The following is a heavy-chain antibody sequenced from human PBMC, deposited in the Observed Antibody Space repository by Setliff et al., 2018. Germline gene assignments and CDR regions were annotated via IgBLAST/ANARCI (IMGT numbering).Heavy chain of an antibody. V-gene: IGHV4-39*01. D-gene: IGHD6-19*01. Sequence: PSETLSLTCTVSGGSITSSSYYWGWVRQPPGKGLEWIGTIFWSGTTYYNPSLNSRGTISVDTSRDQFSLRLSSVTAADTAVYYCARLGPWRVLGFFDYWGQGALVTVSS. J-gene: IGHJ4*02. CDR3: ARLGPWRVLGFFDY. CDR2: IFWSGTT. CDR1: GGSITSSSYY.